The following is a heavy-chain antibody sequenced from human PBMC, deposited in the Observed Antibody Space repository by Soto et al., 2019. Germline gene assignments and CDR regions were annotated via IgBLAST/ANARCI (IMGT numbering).Heavy chain of an antibody. V-gene: IGHV3-30*18. J-gene: IGHJ4*02. CDR2: ISYDGSNK. D-gene: IGHD3-22*01. CDR1: GFTFSSYG. Sequence: QVQLVESGGGVVQPGRSLRLSCAASGFTFSSYGMHWVRQAPGKGLEWVAVISYDGSNKYYADSVKGRFTISRDNSKNTLYLQLNSLRAEGTPVYYCAKDERITMIVVVEPLDYWGQGTLVTVSS. CDR3: AKDERITMIVVVEPLDY.